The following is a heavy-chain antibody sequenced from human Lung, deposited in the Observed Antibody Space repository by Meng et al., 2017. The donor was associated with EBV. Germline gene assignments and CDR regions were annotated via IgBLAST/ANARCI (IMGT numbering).Heavy chain of an antibody. V-gene: IGHV1-2*04. CDR2: INPKTGAT. CDR1: GYNFTAFY. CDR3: TRRRWFSDYFDY. Sequence: QVQLVQLGAEVKKPGASVKVSCMASGYNFTAFYTHWVRQAPGQGLEWMGWINPKTGATKYAQKFQGWVTMTRDTSISTAYMEVSGLKSDDTAVYYCTRRRWFSDYFDYWGQGTLVTVSS. J-gene: IGHJ4*02. D-gene: IGHD4-23*01.